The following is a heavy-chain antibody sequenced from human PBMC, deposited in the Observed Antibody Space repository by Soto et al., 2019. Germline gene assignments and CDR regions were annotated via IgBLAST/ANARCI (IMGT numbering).Heavy chain of an antibody. D-gene: IGHD1-20*01. CDR2: VYHTGNT. CDR3: AREQYNWKL. CDR1: GVSITSYY. J-gene: IGHJ4*02. Sequence: SETLSLTCSVSGVSITSYYWTWIRHPPGKGLAWIGYVYHTGNTYYNPSLKSRVTISLDTSKNQVSLRLRSVTAADTAVYYCAREQYNWKLWGQGTLVTVSS. V-gene: IGHV4-59*01.